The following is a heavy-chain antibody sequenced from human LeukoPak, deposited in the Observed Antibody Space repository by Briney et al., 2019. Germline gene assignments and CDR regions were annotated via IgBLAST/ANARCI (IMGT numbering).Heavy chain of an antibody. Sequence: SQTLSLTCAVSGGSISSGGYSWSWIRQPPGKGLEWIGEINHSGSTNYNPSLKSRVTISVDTSKNQFSLKLSSVTAADTAVYYCASRANGSGSHYWGQGTLVTVSS. CDR1: GGSISSGGYS. D-gene: IGHD3-10*01. CDR3: ASRANGSGSHY. J-gene: IGHJ4*02. V-gene: IGHV4-30-2*01. CDR2: INHSGST.